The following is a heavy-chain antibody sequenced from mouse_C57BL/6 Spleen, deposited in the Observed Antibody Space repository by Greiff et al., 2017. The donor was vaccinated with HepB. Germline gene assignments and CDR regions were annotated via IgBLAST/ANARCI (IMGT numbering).Heavy chain of an antibody. Sequence: EVQLQQSGPELVKPGASVKISCKASGYSFTGYYMNWVKQSPEKSLEWIGEINPSTGGTTYNQKFKAKATLTVDKSSSTAYMQLKSLTSEDSAVYYCARGRSSYWYFDVWGTGTTVTVSS. D-gene: IGHD1-1*01. V-gene: IGHV1-42*01. J-gene: IGHJ1*03. CDR3: ARGRSSYWYFDV. CDR2: INPSTGGT. CDR1: GYSFTGYY.